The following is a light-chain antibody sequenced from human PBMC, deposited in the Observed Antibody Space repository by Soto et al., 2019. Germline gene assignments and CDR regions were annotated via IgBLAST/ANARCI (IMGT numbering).Light chain of an antibody. V-gene: IGLV2-14*03. CDR1: SRDIGAYNY. CDR3: SSYTDTRIYV. J-gene: IGLJ1*01. CDR2: DVS. Sequence: QSVLTQPAAVYGSPGQSIAISCTGTSRDIGAYNYVSWYQQHPGKVPKLLIYDVSNRPSGISNRFSGSKSGNTASLTISGLQAEDEADYYCSSYTDTRIYVFGPGTKVTVL.